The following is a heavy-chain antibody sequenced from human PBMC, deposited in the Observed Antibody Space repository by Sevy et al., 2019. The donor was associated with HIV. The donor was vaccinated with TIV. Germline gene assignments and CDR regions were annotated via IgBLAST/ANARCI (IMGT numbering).Heavy chain of an antibody. CDR1: GFTFSSYE. D-gene: IGHD6-13*01. CDR3: ARGESSWYNWFDP. Sequence: GGSLRLSCAASGFTFSSYEMNWVRQAPGKGLEWVSYISSSGSTIYYADSVKGRFTISRDNAKNSRYLQMNSLGAEDTAVYYCARGESSWYNWFDPWGQGTLVTVS. V-gene: IGHV3-48*03. J-gene: IGHJ5*02. CDR2: ISSSGSTI.